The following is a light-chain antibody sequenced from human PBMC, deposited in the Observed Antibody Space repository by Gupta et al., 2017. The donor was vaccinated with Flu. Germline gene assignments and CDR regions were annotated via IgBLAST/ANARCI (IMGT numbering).Light chain of an antibody. CDR2: GAS. CDR3: QQSGSSPWT. Sequence: RATLSCRASQSSSSSFLAWYQQKPGQAPRLLIYGASSRATGIPDRFSGSGSGTDFTLTISRLEPEDFAVYYCQQSGSSPWTFGQGTQVEVK. J-gene: IGKJ1*01. V-gene: IGKV3-20*01. CDR1: QSSSSSF.